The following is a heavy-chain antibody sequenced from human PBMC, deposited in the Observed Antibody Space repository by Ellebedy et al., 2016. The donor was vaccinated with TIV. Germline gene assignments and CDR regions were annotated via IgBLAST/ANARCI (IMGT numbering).Heavy chain of an antibody. CDR3: GKDLSPGGLDL. J-gene: IGHJ4*02. D-gene: IGHD2-15*01. CDR1: GFTFDAHA. CDR2: LMWDNTQI. V-gene: IGHV3-9*01. Sequence: PGGSLRLSCAFSGFTFDAHAIHWVRQVPGKGLEWVSGLMWDNTQIDYADSVKGRFTISRDYAENSVYLQMSSLKPEDTALYYCGKDLSPGGLDLWGQGTLVTVSS.